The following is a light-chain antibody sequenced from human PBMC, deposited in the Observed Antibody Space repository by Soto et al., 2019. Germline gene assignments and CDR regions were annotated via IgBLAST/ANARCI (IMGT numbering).Light chain of an antibody. CDR3: QQYNVWPLT. J-gene: IGKJ4*01. CDR2: VAS. V-gene: IGKV3-15*01. CDR1: LSVSSN. Sequence: EIVMTQSPATLSVSPGERATLSCRASLSVSSNLAWYQQKPGQTPKLLIYVASTRATGIPARFSGSGSGTEFTLTISSLQAEDFAVYYCQQYNVWPLTFGGGTTVEFK.